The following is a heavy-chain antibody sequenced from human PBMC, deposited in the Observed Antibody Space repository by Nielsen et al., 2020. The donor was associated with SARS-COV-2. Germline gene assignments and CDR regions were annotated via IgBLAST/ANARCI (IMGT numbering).Heavy chain of an antibody. V-gene: IGHV3-48*04. J-gene: IGHJ4*02. CDR3: ARDPTLYYDSSGYYIGYFDY. D-gene: IGHD3-22*01. CDR1: GFSFSSFG. Sequence: GESLKISCAASGFSFSSFGMNWVRQAPGKGLEWVSYISGSSTTIYYADSVKGRFTISRDNAKNSLYLQMNSLRAEDTALYYCARDPTLYYDSSGYYIGYFDYWGQGTLVTVSS. CDR2: ISGSSTTI.